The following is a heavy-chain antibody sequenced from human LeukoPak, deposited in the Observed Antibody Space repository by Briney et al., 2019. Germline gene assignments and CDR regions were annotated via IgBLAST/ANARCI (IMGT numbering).Heavy chain of an antibody. CDR1: GGSISSYY. CDR2: IYYSGST. D-gene: IGHD2-21*02. Sequence: PSETLSLTCTVSGGSISSYYWSWIRQPPGKGLEWIGYIYYSGSTNYNPSLKSRVTISVDTSKNQFSLKLSSVTAADTAVYYCAREKNDYCGGDCYSPNFDLWGRGTLVTVSS. V-gene: IGHV4-59*01. J-gene: IGHJ2*01. CDR3: AREKNDYCGGDCYSPNFDL.